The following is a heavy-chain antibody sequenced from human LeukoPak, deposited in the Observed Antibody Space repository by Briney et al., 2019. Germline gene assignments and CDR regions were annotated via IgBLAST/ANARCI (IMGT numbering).Heavy chain of an antibody. V-gene: IGHV3-23*01. J-gene: IGHJ5*02. CDR2: ISGGGSST. CDR1: GFTFNNYA. D-gene: IGHD2-2*01. CDR3: AKQESSWFDP. Sequence: GGSLRLSCAASGFTFNNYAMSWVRQAPGKGLEWVSSISGGGSSTCYADSVKGRLTIPRDNSKNTLYLQMNSLRAEDTAVYYCAKQESSWFDPWGQGTLVTVSS.